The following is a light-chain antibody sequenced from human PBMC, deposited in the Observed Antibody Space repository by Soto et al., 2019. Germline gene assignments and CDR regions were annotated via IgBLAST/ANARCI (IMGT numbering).Light chain of an antibody. V-gene: IGLV9-49*01. J-gene: IGLJ2*01. CDR3: GADHGSGSNFVSVV. CDR1: SGYSNYK. CDR2: VGTGGIVG. Sequence: QGVLTQPPSASASLGASVTLTCTLSSGYSNYKVDWYQQRPGKGPRFVMRVGTGGIVGSKGDGIPDRFSVLGSGLNRYLTIKNIQEEDESDYHCGADHGSGSNFVSVVLGGGTQLTVL.